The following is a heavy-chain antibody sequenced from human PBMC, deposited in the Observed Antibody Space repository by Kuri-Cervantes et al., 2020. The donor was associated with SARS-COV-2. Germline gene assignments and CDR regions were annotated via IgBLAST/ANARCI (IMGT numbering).Heavy chain of an antibody. CDR3: ARDTAAGDGGYYYYGMDV. V-gene: IGHV4-39*07. CDR1: GGSISSSSYY. J-gene: IGHJ6*02. CDR2: IYHSGST. D-gene: IGHD6-13*01. Sequence: ESLKISCTVSGGSISSSSYYWGWIRQPPGKGLEWIGEIYHSGSTNYNPSLKSRVTISVDKSKNQFSLKLSSVTAADTAVYYCARDTAAGDGGYYYYGMDVWGQGTTVTVSS.